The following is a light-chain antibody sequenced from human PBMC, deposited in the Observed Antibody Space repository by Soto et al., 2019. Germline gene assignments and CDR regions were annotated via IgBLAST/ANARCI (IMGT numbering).Light chain of an antibody. J-gene: IGKJ1*01. Sequence: DIQMTQSPSSLSASVGDRVTITCRASQGIRTDLGWYQQRPGKAPKRLIYAASSLQSGAPSRFSGSGSGTEFTLTISSLQPEYFATDYCLQHNTYPWTFGPGTKVEIK. V-gene: IGKV1-17*01. CDR2: AAS. CDR3: LQHNTYPWT. CDR1: QGIRTD.